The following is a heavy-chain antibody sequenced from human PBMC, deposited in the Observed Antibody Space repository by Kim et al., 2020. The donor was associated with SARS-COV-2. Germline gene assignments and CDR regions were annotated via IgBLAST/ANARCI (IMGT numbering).Heavy chain of an antibody. V-gene: IGHV3-23*01. D-gene: IGHD1-26*01. CDR2: IDGSDGTT. J-gene: IGHJ4*02. CDR3: KKGGRGCIWDH. CDR1: GFTFTGYA. Sequence: GGSLRLSCTTSGFTFTGYAMSWVRQAPGKGLEWVSSIDGSDGTTYYVDSVKGRFTISRDNSKNTLYLQMNSLRADDTAVYYCKKGGRGCIWDHGGQGSQV.